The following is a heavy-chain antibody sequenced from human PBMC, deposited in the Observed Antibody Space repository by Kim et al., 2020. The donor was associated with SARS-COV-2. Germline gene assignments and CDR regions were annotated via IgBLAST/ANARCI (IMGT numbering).Heavy chain of an antibody. CDR2: IFRGGST. CDR3: ARDPVGDGYSFFDY. D-gene: IGHD4-4*01. V-gene: IGHV3-53*01. CDR1: GLTVTSNH. Sequence: GGSLRLSCAVSGLTVTSNHMTWIRQAPGRGLEWVSVIFRGGSTYYAASVQGRFTISRDYYKNTLSLQMNSPRAEDTAIYYCARDPVGDGYSFFDYWGQGTLVTVSS. J-gene: IGHJ4*02.